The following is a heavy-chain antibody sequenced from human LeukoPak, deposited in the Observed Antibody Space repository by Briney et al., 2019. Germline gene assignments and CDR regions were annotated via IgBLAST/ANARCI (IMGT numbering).Heavy chain of an antibody. Sequence: GESLKISCKGSGYSFTNYWIGWVRQMPGKGLEWMGIIYPGDSDTRYSPSFQGQVTISADKSISTAYLQWSSLKASDTAMYYCARPLRSRGFGEPFDHWGQGTLVTVSS. V-gene: IGHV5-51*01. CDR1: GYSFTNYW. CDR2: IYPGDSDT. CDR3: ARPLRSRGFGEPFDH. D-gene: IGHD3-10*01. J-gene: IGHJ4*02.